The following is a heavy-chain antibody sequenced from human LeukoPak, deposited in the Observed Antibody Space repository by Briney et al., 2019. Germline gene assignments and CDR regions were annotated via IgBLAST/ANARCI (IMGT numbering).Heavy chain of an antibody. Sequence: GGSLRLSCAASGFTFSSYAMSWVRQAPGKGLEWVGFIRSKGHGGTTEYAASVKGRFIISRDDSKSIAYLQMNSLKTEDTAVYYCTRIKVVGATLLDYWGQGTLVTVSS. CDR3: TRIKVVGATLLDY. CDR1: GFTFSSYA. D-gene: IGHD1-26*01. V-gene: IGHV3-49*04. J-gene: IGHJ4*02. CDR2: IRSKGHGGTT.